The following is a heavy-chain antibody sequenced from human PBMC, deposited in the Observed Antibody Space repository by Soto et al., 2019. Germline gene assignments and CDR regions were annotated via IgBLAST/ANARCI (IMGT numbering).Heavy chain of an antibody. V-gene: IGHV5-51*01. D-gene: IGHD3-16*02. CDR3: AVFIFYYCMDV. CDR2: NYPGDSDT. Sequence: GESLKISCTASGYTFTNYWIGWVRQMPGKGLEWMGINYPGDSDTKYNPSFQGQVTISADKSITTTYLQWSSLKAPDTAIYYWAVFIFYYCMDVWGQGTTVTVSS. J-gene: IGHJ6*02. CDR1: GYTFTNYW.